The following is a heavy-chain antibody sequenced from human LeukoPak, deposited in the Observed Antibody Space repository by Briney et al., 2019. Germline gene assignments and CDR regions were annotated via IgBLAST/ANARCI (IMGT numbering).Heavy chain of an antibody. J-gene: IGHJ4*02. Sequence: SVKVSCKASGGTFSSYAISWVRQAPGQGLEWMGGIIPIFGTANYAQKFQGRVTITADKSTSTAYMELSSQSSEYTAVYYWARHPRNVYCSSSSCYAGYYFDYWGQGTLVTVSS. CDR2: IIPIFGTA. CDR1: GGTFSSYA. CDR3: ARHPRNVYCSSSSCYAGYYFDY. D-gene: IGHD2-2*01. V-gene: IGHV1-69*06.